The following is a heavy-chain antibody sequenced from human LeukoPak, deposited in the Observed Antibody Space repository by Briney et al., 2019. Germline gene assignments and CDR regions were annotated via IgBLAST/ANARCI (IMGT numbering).Heavy chain of an antibody. CDR2: INHSGST. D-gene: IGHD2-2*01. CDR3: ARGPPKDYIVVVPAAMYDY. Sequence: PSETLSLTCAVYGGSFSGYYWSWIRQPPGKGLEWIGEINHSGSTSYNPSLKSRVTISVDTSKNQFSLELSSVTAADTAVYYCARGPPKDYIVVVPAAMYDYWGQGTLVTVSS. CDR1: GGSFSGYY. J-gene: IGHJ4*02. V-gene: IGHV4-34*01.